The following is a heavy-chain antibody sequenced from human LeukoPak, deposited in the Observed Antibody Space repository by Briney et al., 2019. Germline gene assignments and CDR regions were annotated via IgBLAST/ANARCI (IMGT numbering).Heavy chain of an antibody. CDR3: ARLLKGSHLIGL. J-gene: IGHJ4*01. CDR1: GGSISSSRYY. D-gene: IGHD2/OR15-2a*01. CDR2: IYYSGSS. Sequence: PSETLSLTCTVSGGSISSSRYYWGWIRQPPGKGLEWIGSIYYSGSSYYNPSLKSRVTLSVDTSKNQFSLKLTSMTATDTAVFYRARLLKGSHLIGLWGQGTLVTVSS. V-gene: IGHV4-39*01.